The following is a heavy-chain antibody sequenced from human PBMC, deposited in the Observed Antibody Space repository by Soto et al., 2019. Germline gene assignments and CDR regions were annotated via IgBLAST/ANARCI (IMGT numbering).Heavy chain of an antibody. Sequence: PGGSLRLSCAASGFTFSSYGMHWVRQAPGKGLEWVAVIWYDGSNKYYADSVKGRFTISRDNSKNTLYLQMNSLRAEDTAVYYCARDKYDILAGQDEAGLYGMDVWGQGTTVTVSS. CDR2: IWYDGSNK. CDR3: ARDKYDILAGQDEAGLYGMDV. CDR1: GFTFSSYG. V-gene: IGHV3-33*01. J-gene: IGHJ6*02. D-gene: IGHD3-9*01.